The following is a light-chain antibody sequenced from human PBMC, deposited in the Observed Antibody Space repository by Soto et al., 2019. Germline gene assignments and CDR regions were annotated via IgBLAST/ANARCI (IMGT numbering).Light chain of an antibody. Sequence: EVVLTQSPATLSLSPGERVTLSCRASQNVNTYLDWYQQKPGQAPRLLIYDASNRATGIPVRFSGSGSGTDFSLTISSLEPEDFAVYYCQQRYNWPPITFGQGTRLEI. V-gene: IGKV3-11*01. J-gene: IGKJ5*01. CDR3: QQRYNWPPIT. CDR2: DAS. CDR1: QNVNTY.